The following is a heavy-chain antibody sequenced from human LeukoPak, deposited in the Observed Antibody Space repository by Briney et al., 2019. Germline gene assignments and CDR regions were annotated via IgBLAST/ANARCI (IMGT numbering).Heavy chain of an antibody. CDR3: ARRGPDYYYGLDI. Sequence: ASVKVSCKASGYTFTSYDINWVRQAPGQGLEWMGWMNPNSGNTGYAPKFQGRVTMTRSTSINTAFMELSSLKSEVTAVYYCARRGPDYYYGLDIWGPGTTVTVSS. CDR2: MNPNSGNT. J-gene: IGHJ6*02. V-gene: IGHV1-8*01. D-gene: IGHD3-10*01. CDR1: GYTFTSYD.